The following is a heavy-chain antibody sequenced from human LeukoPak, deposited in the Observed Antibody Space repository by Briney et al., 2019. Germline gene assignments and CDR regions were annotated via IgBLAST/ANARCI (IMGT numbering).Heavy chain of an antibody. D-gene: IGHD3-10*01. CDR3: ARGYYGSGSHCCHMDV. J-gene: IGHJ6*03. V-gene: IGHV4-34*01. Sequence: SETLSLTCAVYVGSFSGYYWSWIRQPPGKGLEWIGEINHRGSANYNSSLKSRVTISVDTSKNQFSLKLSSVTAADTAVYYCARGYYGSGSHCCHMDVWGKGTTITVS. CDR2: INHRGSA. CDR1: VGSFSGYY.